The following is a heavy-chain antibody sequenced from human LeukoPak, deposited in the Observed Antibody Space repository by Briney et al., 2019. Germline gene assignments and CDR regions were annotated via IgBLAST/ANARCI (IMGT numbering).Heavy chain of an antibody. CDR3: ARDTEIAVAGTRYFQH. CDR1: GFMFRSYG. D-gene: IGHD6-19*01. V-gene: IGHV3-30*03. Sequence: GGSLRLSCAASGFMFRSYGMHWVRQAPGKGRVWVANISYDGSNKYYADPVKGRFTSSRDNTKNTLYLQMNSLRAEDTAVYYCARDTEIAVAGTRYFQHWGQGTLVTVSS. CDR2: ISYDGSNK. J-gene: IGHJ1*01.